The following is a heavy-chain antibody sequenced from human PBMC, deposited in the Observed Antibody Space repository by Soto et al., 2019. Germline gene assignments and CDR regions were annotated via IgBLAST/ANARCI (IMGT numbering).Heavy chain of an antibody. V-gene: IGHV4-59*01. CDR2: IFHSGIT. J-gene: IGHJ5*01. CDR3: ARDRYFYDSRGYYRTLDS. CDR1: GGSFSNDY. D-gene: IGHD3-22*01. Sequence: SETLSLTCSISGGSFSNDYWTWIRQSPGKGLEWIGYIFHSGITDYNPSVKSRVTISIDKSRNLFSLTLTSVTAADTALYYCARDRYFYDSRGYYRTLDSWGPGTLVTVSS.